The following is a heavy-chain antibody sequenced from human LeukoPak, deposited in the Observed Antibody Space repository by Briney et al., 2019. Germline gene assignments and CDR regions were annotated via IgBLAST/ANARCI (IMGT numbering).Heavy chain of an antibody. V-gene: IGHV3-30*02. CDR1: GFTFSSYG. J-gene: IGHJ6*03. Sequence: GGSLRLSCAASGFTFSSYGMHWVRQAPGKGLAWVAFIRYDGSNKYYADSVKGRFTISRDNSKNTLYLQMNSLRAEDTAVYYCAKDKYSYYYMDVWGKGTTVTISS. D-gene: IGHD5-18*01. CDR3: AKDKYSYYYMDV. CDR2: IRYDGSNK.